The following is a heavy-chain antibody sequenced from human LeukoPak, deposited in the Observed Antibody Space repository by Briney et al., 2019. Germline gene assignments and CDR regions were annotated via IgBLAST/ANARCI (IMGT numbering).Heavy chain of an antibody. CDR2: VSYSGGT. D-gene: IGHD5-12*01. J-gene: IGHJ3*01. CDR1: GDSISGHY. CDR3: ARAPMAITTSAFPDAFDF. V-gene: IGHV4-59*11. Sequence: SETLSLTCTVSGDSISGHYWSWIRQTPGKGLEWIGYVSYSGGTNYNPSLKRRVSISLDTSKNQFSLKLSSPAAADPAVYYCARAPMAITTSAFPDAFDFWGQGTMVTVSS.